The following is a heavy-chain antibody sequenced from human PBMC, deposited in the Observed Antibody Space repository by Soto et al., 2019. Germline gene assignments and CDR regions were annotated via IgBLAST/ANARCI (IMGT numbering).Heavy chain of an antibody. Sequence: PGGSLRLSCAASGFTFSSYAMHWVRQAPGKGLEWVAVISYDGSNKYYADSVKGRFTISRDNSKNTLYLQMNSLRAEDTAVYYCARDPTYSSSSGDYWGQGTVVTVSS. CDR3: ARDPTYSSSSGDY. CDR1: GFTFSSYA. D-gene: IGHD6-6*01. J-gene: IGHJ4*02. CDR2: ISYDGSNK. V-gene: IGHV3-30-3*01.